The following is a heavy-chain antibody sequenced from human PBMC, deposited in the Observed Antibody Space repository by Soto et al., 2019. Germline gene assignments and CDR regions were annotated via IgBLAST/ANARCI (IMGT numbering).Heavy chain of an antibody. CDR3: ARASSNYYDSSGYPEYYYYGMDV. D-gene: IGHD3-22*01. CDR1: GFTFSSYS. V-gene: IGHV3-48*02. Sequence: EVQLVESGGGLVQPGGSLRLSCAASGFTFSSYSMNWFRQAPGKGREGVSYIIISSSTIYYADSVKGRFTISRDNAKNSLYLQMNSLRDEDTAVYYCARASSNYYDSSGYPEYYYYGMDVWGQGTTVTVSS. CDR2: IIISSSTI. J-gene: IGHJ6*02.